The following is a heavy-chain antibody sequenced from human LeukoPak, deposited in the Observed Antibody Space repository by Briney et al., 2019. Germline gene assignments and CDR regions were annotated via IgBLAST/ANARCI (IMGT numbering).Heavy chain of an antibody. CDR3: ARDIYYYDSSGYYFPGGSDY. CDR1: GFTLSRYW. D-gene: IGHD3-22*01. V-gene: IGHV3-7*01. CDR2: IKQDGSEK. Sequence: PGGSLRLSCAASGFTLSRYWMTWVRQAPGKGLEWVANIKQDGSEKYYVDSVKGRFTISRDNAKNSLYLQMNSLRAEDTAVYYCARDIYYYDSSGYYFPGGSDYWGQGTLVTVSS. J-gene: IGHJ4*02.